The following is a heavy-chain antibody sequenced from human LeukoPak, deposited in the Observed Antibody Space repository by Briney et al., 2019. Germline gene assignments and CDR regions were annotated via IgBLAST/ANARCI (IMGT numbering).Heavy chain of an antibody. V-gene: IGHV4-38-2*01. CDR2: IYHRGST. J-gene: IGHJ4*02. CDR1: GYSLRSGFY. Sequence: SETLSLTCAVSGYSLRSGFYWGWIRKPPGKGLEWIGCIYHRGSTNYNPPRKGRVTISQEKSQNQSFLTLSSSTAAGPAVHIWARLEDPTGGYVDYWHQGTLVTVSS. CDR3: ARLEDPTGGYVDY. D-gene: IGHD1-1*01.